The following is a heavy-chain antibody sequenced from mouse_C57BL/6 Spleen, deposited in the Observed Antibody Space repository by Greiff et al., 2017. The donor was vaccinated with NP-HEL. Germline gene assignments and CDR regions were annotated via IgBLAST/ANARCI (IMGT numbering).Heavy chain of an antibody. D-gene: IGHD2-1*01. CDR2: IHPSDSDT. CDR3: AIQGVRGDY. Sequence: QQRPGQGLEWIGRIHPSDSDTNYNQKFKGKATLTVDKSSSTAYMQLSSLTSEDSAVYYCAIQGVRGDYWGQGTTLTVSS. J-gene: IGHJ2*01. V-gene: IGHV1-74*01.